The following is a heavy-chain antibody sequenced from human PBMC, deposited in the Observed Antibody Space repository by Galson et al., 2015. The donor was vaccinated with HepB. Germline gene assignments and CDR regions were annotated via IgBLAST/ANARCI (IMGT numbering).Heavy chain of an antibody. Sequence: SLRLSCAASGFTFDDYTMHWVRQAPGKGLEWVSLISWDGGSTYYADSVKGRFTISRDNSKNSLYLQMNSLRTEDTALYYCAKEGSGSYYNEYYMDVWGKGTTVTVSS. V-gene: IGHV3-43*01. CDR1: GFTFDDYT. D-gene: IGHD3-10*01. J-gene: IGHJ6*03. CDR3: AKEGSGSYYNEYYMDV. CDR2: ISWDGGST.